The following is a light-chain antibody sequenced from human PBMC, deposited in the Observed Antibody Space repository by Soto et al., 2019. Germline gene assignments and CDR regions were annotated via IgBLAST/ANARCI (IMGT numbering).Light chain of an antibody. CDR3: SSYTSSSTYV. CDR2: EVS. V-gene: IGLV2-14*01. CDR1: SSDVGGHDY. Sequence: QSVLTQPPSASGSPGQSVTISCTGTSSDVGGHDYVSWYQHHPGKAPKLMIYEVSNRPSGVSNRFSGSKSGNTASLTISGLQAEDEADYYCSSYTSSSTYVFGTGTKVTVL. J-gene: IGLJ1*01.